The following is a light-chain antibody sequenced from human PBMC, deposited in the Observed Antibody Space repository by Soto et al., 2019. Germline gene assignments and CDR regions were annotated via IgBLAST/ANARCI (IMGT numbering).Light chain of an antibody. CDR1: QSISSN. Sequence: EMVMTHSPATLSVSPGERATLSCRASQSISSNLAWYQQKPGQAPRLLIYGASTRATGIPARVSGSGSGTEFTLTISSLQSEDFAVYYCQQYNNWPQTFGQGTKV. CDR2: GAS. J-gene: IGKJ1*01. CDR3: QQYNNWPQT. V-gene: IGKV3-15*01.